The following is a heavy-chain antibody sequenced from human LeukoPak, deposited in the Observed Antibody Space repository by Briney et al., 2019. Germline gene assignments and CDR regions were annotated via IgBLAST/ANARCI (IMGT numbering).Heavy chain of an antibody. J-gene: IGHJ4*02. D-gene: IGHD3-22*01. Sequence: GGSLRLSCAASGFTFSSFTMNWVRQAPGKGLEWVSYISSSGSTIYYADSVKGRFTISRDNAKNSLYLQMNSLRAEDTAVYYCARDYSLSSGHYHYWGQGTLVTVSS. CDR3: ARDYSLSSGHYHY. CDR1: GFTFSSFT. CDR2: ISSSGSTI. V-gene: IGHV3-48*04.